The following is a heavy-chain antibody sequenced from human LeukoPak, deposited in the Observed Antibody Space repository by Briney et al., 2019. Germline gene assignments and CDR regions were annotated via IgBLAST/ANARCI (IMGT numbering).Heavy chain of an antibody. CDR2: IYYSGST. D-gene: IGHD6-13*01. Sequence: SETLSLTCTVSGGPISSGDYYWSWIRQPPGKGLEWIGYIYYSGSTYYNPSLKSRVTISVGTSKNQFSLKLSSVTAADTAVYYCARKIAAAGSNWFDPWGQGTLVTVSS. V-gene: IGHV4-30-4*01. CDR3: ARKIAAAGSNWFDP. J-gene: IGHJ5*02. CDR1: GGPISSGDYY.